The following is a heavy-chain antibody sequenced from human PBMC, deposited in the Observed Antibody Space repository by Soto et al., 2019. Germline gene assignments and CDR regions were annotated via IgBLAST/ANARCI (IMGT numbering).Heavy chain of an antibody. V-gene: IGHV3-11*01. Sequence: QVQLVESGGRLVKPGGSLRLSCAASGFTFSDHYMSWIRQAPGKGLEWVSYISTSGSTMYYADSVKGRFTISRDNAKNLLYLQMNSLRAEDTAVYYCARERGIASRMRFDHWGQGTLVTVSS. CDR2: ISTSGSTM. J-gene: IGHJ5*02. CDR3: ARERGIASRMRFDH. D-gene: IGHD6-6*01. CDR1: GFTFSDHY.